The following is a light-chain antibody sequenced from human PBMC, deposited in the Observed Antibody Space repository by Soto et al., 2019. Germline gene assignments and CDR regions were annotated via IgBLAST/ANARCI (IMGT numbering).Light chain of an antibody. CDR3: QQCFSPPWT. J-gene: IGKJ1*01. Sequence: DIQMTQSPSPLSASVGNRVTITCRASQSINSYLNWYQHKPGKAPTLLISGATSLHSGVPSRFSGSGYGTDFTLTISSFQPEDFATYYCQQCFSPPWTFGHGTKLDFK. CDR1: QSINSY. V-gene: IGKV1-39*01. CDR2: GAT.